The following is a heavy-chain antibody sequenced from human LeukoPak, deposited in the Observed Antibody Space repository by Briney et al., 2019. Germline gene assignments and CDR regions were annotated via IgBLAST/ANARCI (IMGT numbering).Heavy chain of an antibody. D-gene: IGHD1-26*01. J-gene: IGHJ4*02. CDR2: IYYSGGT. V-gene: IGHV4-39*01. CDR3: ARYASGSYFDY. CDR1: GGSISSSSYY. Sequence: PSETLSPTCTVSGGSISSSSYYWGWIRQPPGKGLEWIGSIYYSGGTYYNPSLKSRVTISVDTSKNQFSLKLSSVTAADTAVYYCARYASGSYFDYWGQGTLVTVSS.